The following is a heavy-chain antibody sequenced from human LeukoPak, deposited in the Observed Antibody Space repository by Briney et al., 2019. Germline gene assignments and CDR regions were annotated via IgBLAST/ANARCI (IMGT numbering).Heavy chain of an antibody. Sequence: GGSLRLSCAASGFTVSNNYTSWVRQAPGKGLEWVSVLYSGGSTYYADSVKGRFTISRDNSKNTLYLQMNSMRAEDTAVYYCASLGDYGSFDYWGQGTLVTVSS. J-gene: IGHJ4*02. CDR2: LYSGGST. CDR1: GFTVSNNY. CDR3: ASLGDYGSFDY. V-gene: IGHV3-66*02. D-gene: IGHD4-17*01.